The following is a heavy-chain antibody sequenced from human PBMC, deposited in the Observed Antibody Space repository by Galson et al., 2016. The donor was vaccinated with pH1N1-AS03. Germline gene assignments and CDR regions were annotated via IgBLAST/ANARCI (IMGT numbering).Heavy chain of an antibody. D-gene: IGHD3-10*01. V-gene: IGHV3-7*01. Sequence: SLRLSCAASGFRFIDYWMTWVRQAPGKGLEWVANIGQGGSEKYYMDSVEGRFTISRDNAKNSLSLQMNSLRSEDTAVYYCTSGMVELDYWGQGTLVTVSS. CDR2: IGQGGSEK. J-gene: IGHJ4*02. CDR1: GFRFIDYW. CDR3: TSGMVELDY.